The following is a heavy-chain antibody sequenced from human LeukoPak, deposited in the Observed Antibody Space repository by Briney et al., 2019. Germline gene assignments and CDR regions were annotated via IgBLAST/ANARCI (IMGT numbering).Heavy chain of an antibody. V-gene: IGHV4-39*07. CDR1: ARSLSSSSYY. J-gene: IGHJ3*02. CDR2: IYYSGST. CDR3: ARVLSTGTIFDAFDI. Sequence: SETLSLTCTVSARSLSSSSYYWGWIRQPPGKGLEWIGSIYYSGSTYYNPSLKSRVTISVDTSKNQFSLKLSAVTAADTAVYSCARVLSTGTIFDAFDIWGQGTMVTVSS. D-gene: IGHD1-1*01.